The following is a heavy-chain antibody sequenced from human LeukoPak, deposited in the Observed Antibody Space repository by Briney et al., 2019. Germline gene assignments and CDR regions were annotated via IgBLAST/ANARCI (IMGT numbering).Heavy chain of an antibody. V-gene: IGHV3-21*01. Sequence: GGSLRLSCAASGFTFSSYSMNWVRQAPGKGLEWVSSISSSSSYIYYADSVKGRFTISRDNAKNSLYLQMSSLRAEDTAVYYCARDLSAVAGGYWGQGTLVTVSS. J-gene: IGHJ4*02. CDR1: GFTFSSYS. CDR2: ISSSSSYI. CDR3: ARDLSAVAGGY. D-gene: IGHD6-19*01.